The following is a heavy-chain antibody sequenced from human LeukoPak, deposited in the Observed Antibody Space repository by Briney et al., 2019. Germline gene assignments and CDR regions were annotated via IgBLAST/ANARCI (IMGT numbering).Heavy chain of an antibody. Sequence: GGSLRLSCAASRFTFSDYWMHWVRQAPGKGLVWVSRINGDGSSTTYADSVKGRFTISRDNAKNTLYLQMNSLRAEDAAVYYCARDMYSTSSARGAYWGQGTLVTVSS. CDR3: ARDMYSTSSARGAY. CDR2: INGDGSST. D-gene: IGHD6-6*01. V-gene: IGHV3-74*01. J-gene: IGHJ4*02. CDR1: RFTFSDYW.